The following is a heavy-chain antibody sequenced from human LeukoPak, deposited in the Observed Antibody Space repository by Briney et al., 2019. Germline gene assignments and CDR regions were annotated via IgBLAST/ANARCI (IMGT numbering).Heavy chain of an antibody. CDR2: ISTSGSTI. CDR1: GFTFDSYA. V-gene: IGHV3-48*03. CDR3: SRERGLLFDY. J-gene: IGHJ4*02. D-gene: IGHD3-10*01. Sequence: GGSLGLSCAASGFTFDSYAMHWVRQAPGKGLEWLSYISTSGSTIYYADSVKGRFTISRDNAKNSLYLQMNSLRAEDTALYYCSRERGLLFDYWGQGTLVTVSS.